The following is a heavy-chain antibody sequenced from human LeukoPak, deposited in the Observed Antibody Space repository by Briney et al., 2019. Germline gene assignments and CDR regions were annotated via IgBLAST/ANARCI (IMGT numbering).Heavy chain of an antibody. CDR2: IIPIFGAA. Sequence: GASVKVSCKASGYTLTSYDVNWVRQAPGQGLEWMGGIIPIFGAANYAQKFQGRVTITTDESTSTAYMELSSLRSEDTAVYYCSKTLLKSSGWYGWFDYWGQGTLVTVSS. V-gene: IGHV1-69*05. D-gene: IGHD6-19*01. CDR3: SKTLLKSSGWYGWFDY. CDR1: GYTLTSYD. J-gene: IGHJ4*02.